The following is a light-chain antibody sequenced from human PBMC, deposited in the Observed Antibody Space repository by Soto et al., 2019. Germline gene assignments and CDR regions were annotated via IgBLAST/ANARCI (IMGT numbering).Light chain of an antibody. V-gene: IGKV3-15*01. CDR1: QSVSSN. J-gene: IGKJ4*01. Sequence: EIVMTQSPATLSVSPGERATLSCRASQSVSSNLAWYQQKPGQAPRLLIYGASTRATGIPARFSGSGSGTEFTLTISSPQSEDFAVYYCQQYNNWPPLIFGGGTKVETK. CDR2: GAS. CDR3: QQYNNWPPLI.